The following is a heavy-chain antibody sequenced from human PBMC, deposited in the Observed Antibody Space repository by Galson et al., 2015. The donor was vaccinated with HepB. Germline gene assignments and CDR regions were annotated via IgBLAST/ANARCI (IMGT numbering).Heavy chain of an antibody. Sequence: SLRLSCAASGFTFGSYSMNWVRQAPGKGLEWVSYISSSSSTIYYADSVKGRFTISRDNAKNSLYLQMNSLRDEDTAVYYCAREGGQWLVLPYPYYFDYWGQGTLVTVSS. J-gene: IGHJ4*02. V-gene: IGHV3-48*02. CDR1: GFTFGSYS. CDR3: AREGGQWLVLPYPYYFDY. CDR2: ISSSSSTI. D-gene: IGHD6-19*01.